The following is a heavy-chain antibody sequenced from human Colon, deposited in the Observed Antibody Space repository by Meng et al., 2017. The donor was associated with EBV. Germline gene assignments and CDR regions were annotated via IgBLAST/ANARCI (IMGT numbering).Heavy chain of an antibody. V-gene: IGHV4-31*03. CDR1: GGSISSGNHD. CDR2: IYYSGST. Sequence: VHLEESGPGLVKPAQTLSLTCPVSGGSISSGNHDWSWIRQHPGKGLEYIGYIYYSGSTYYNPSLKSRVIISVDTSKNQFSLRLNSVTAADTAVYYCASLYGDSSVWYLDLWGRGTLVTVSS. CDR3: ASLYGDSSVWYLDL. D-gene: IGHD4-17*01. J-gene: IGHJ2*01.